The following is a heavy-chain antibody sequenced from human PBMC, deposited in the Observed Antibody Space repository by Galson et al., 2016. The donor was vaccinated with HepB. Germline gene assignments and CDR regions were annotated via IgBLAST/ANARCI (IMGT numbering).Heavy chain of an antibody. CDR1: GFTYNFFA. CDR2: VSANGNAT. Sequence: SLRLSCATSGFTYNFFAMHWVRQRPGLGLEWVSLVSANGNATYYGDSVRGRFTTSRDNNQKTLYLQMSDLRPEDSAIYYCAKTAPGDYEYFQHWGHGTLVTVSS. CDR3: AKTAPGDYEYFQH. J-gene: IGHJ1*01. V-gene: IGHV3-43*02. D-gene: IGHD2-21*02.